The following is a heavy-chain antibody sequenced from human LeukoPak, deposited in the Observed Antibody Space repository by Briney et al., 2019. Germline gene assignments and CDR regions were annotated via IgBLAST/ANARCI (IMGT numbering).Heavy chain of an antibody. V-gene: IGHV4-61*01. J-gene: IGHJ4*02. CDR3: ERSDCSGGSCYINFDY. CDR1: GGSISSISNYY. CDR2: IYYSGST. D-gene: IGHD2-15*01. Sequence: PSETLSLTCIFSGGSISSISNYYWSWIRQPPGKGLEWIGYIYYSGSTNYNPSLKSRVTISIDTSKNQFSLKLISVTAADTAFYYCERSDCSGGSCYINFDYWGQGTLVTVSS.